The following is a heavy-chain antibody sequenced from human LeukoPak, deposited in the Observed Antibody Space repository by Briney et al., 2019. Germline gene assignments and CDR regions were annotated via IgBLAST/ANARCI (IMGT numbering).Heavy chain of an antibody. J-gene: IGHJ5*02. CDR3: ARGRWMGYCSSTSCYSGLDP. D-gene: IGHD2-2*02. CDR2: MNPNSGNT. V-gene: IGHV1-8*01. Sequence: ASVKVSCTASGYTFTSYDINWVRQATGQGLEWMGWMNPNSGNTGYAQKFQDRVTMTRNTSISTAYMELSSLRSGDTAVYYCARGRWMGYCSSTSCYSGLDPWGQGTLVTVSS. CDR1: GYTFTSYD.